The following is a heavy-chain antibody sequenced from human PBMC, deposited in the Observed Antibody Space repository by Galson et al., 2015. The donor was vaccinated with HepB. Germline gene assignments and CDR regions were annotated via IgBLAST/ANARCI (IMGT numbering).Heavy chain of an antibody. CDR1: GFTFSSYA. V-gene: IGHV3-23*01. CDR2: ISGSGGST. CDR3: AKDMRKRGSSWLDY. D-gene: IGHD6-13*01. Sequence: SLRLSCAASGFTFSSYAMSWVRQAPGKGLEWVSAISGSGGSTYYADSVKGRFTISRDNSKNTLYLQMNSLRAEDTAVYYCAKDMRKRGSSWLDYWGQGTLVTVSS. J-gene: IGHJ4*02.